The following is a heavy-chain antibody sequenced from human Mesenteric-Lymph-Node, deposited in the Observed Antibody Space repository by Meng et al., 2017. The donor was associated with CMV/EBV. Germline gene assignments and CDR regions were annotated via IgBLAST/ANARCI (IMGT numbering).Heavy chain of an antibody. CDR2: INPSGGST. V-gene: IGHV1-46*01. Sequence: ASVKVSCKASGYTFTGDYMHWVRQAPGQGLEWMGIINPSGGSTSYAQKFQGRVTMTRDTSTSTVYMELSSLRSEDTAVYYCARYDFWSGYYDYWGQGTLVTVSS. J-gene: IGHJ4*02. D-gene: IGHD3-3*01. CDR1: GYTFTGDY. CDR3: ARYDFWSGYYDY.